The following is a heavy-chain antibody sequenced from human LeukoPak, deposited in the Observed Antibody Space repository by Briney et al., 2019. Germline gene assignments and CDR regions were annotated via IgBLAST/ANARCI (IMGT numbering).Heavy chain of an antibody. CDR1: GFAFSSYE. J-gene: IGHJ6*04. Sequence: GGSLRLSCAASGFAFSSYEMNWVRQAPGKGLEWVSYISSSGSTIYYADSVKGRFTISRDNAKNSLYLQMNSLRAEDTAVYYCAELGITMIGGIWGKGTTVTISS. CDR3: AELGITMIGGI. CDR2: ISSSGSTI. V-gene: IGHV3-48*03. D-gene: IGHD3-10*02.